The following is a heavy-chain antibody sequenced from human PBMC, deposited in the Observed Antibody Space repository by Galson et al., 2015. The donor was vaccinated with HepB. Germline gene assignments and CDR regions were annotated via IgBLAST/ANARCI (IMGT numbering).Heavy chain of an antibody. D-gene: IGHD3-10*01. CDR2: IYYSGST. V-gene: IGHV4-59*01. Sequence: LSLTCTVSGGSMGRYYWNWIRQSPERGLEWIGYIYYSGSTNYNPSLKSRVFISVETSRNQLSLELTSVTTADTAAYYCARSSYGYDDFDIWGQGTMVTVSS. CDR3: ARSSYGYDDFDI. CDR1: GGSMGRYY. J-gene: IGHJ3*02.